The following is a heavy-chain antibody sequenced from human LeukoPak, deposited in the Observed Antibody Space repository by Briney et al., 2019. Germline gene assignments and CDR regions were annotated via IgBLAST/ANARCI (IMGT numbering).Heavy chain of an antibody. CDR2: ISGSGGST. CDR1: GFTFSSYA. D-gene: IGHD3-10*01. CDR3: APTTWFGELLDY. V-gene: IGHV3-23*01. Sequence: AGSLRLSRAASGFTFSSYAMSWVRQAPGKGLEWVSAISGSGGSTYYADSVKGRFTISRDNSKNTLYLQMNSLRAEDTAVYYCAPTTWFGELLDYWGQGTLVTVSS. J-gene: IGHJ4*02.